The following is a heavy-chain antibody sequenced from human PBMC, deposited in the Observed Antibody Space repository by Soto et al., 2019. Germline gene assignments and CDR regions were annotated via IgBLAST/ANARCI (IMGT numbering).Heavy chain of an antibody. J-gene: IGHJ4*02. CDR3: ARTSGTRWYFDY. Sequence: SETLSLTCTVSGGSITSSSYYWGWIRQPPGKGLEWIGSIYYSGSTYYNPSLKSRVTISVDTSKNQFSLKLSSVTAEDTAVYYCARTSGTRWYFDYWGQGTLVTVSS. CDR2: IYYSGST. V-gene: IGHV4-39*01. CDR1: GGSITSSSYY.